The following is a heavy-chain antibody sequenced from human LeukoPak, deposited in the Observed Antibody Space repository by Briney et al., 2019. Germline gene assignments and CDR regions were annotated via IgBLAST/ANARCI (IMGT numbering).Heavy chain of an antibody. CDR3: ARLAVAGYFDY. CDR1: GFTFNSYE. CDR2: ISSSGSTI. J-gene: IGHJ4*02. D-gene: IGHD6-19*01. V-gene: IGHV3-48*03. Sequence: PGGSLRLYCAASGFTFNSYEMNWVRPAPGKGLEWVSYISSSGSTIYFADSVKGRFTISRDNAKNSLYLQMNSLRAKDTAVYYCARLAVAGYFDYWGQGTLVTVSS.